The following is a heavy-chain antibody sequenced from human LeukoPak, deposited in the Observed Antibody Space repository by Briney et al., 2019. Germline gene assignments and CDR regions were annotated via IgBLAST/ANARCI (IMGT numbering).Heavy chain of an antibody. CDR1: GGSMSFSSDY. V-gene: IGHV4-39*07. D-gene: IGHD3-10*01. Sequence: SETLSLTCTFSGGSMSFSSDYWGWIRQPPGKGLEWIGSLYYSGSTYYNPSLKSRVTISVDTSKNQFSLKLSSVTAADTAVYYCARRKVWFGELYFDYWGQGTLVTVSS. J-gene: IGHJ4*02. CDR3: ARRKVWFGELYFDY. CDR2: LYYSGST.